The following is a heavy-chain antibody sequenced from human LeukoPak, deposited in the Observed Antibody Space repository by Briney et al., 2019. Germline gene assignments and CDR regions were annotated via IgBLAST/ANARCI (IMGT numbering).Heavy chain of an antibody. V-gene: IGHV3-48*01. J-gene: IGHJ4*02. CDR2: ISSSSSTI. CDR3: ARRYCSGGSCYPTSFDY. D-gene: IGHD2-15*01. Sequence: LGGSLRLSCAASGFTFSSYSMNWVRQAPGKGLEWVSYISSSSSTIYYADSVKGRFTISRDNAKNSLYLQTNSLRAEDTAVYYCARRYCSGGSCYPTSFDYWGQGTLVTVSS. CDR1: GFTFSSYS.